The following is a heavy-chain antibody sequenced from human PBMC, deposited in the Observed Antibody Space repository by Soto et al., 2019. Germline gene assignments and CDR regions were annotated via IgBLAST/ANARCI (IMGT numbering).Heavy chain of an antibody. CDR1: GGSISSYY. D-gene: IGHD3-3*01. V-gene: IGHV4-4*07. CDR3: ARDYDFWSGSHSFLFDP. J-gene: IGHJ5*02. Sequence: PSETLSLTCTVSGGSISSYYWSWIRQPAGKGLEWIGRIYTSGSTNYNPSLKSRVTMSVDTSKNQFSLKLSSVTAADTAVYYCARDYDFWSGSHSFLFDPWGQGTLVTVSS. CDR2: IYTSGST.